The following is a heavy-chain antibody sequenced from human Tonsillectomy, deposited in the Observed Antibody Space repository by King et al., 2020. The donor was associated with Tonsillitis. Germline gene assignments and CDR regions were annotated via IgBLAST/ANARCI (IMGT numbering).Heavy chain of an antibody. CDR1: GFIFSSYS. V-gene: IGHV3-48*01. D-gene: IGHD1-26*01. J-gene: IGHJ6*02. CDR3: ARDRQWELDYYYGMDV. Sequence: VQLVESGGGLEQPGGSLRLSCAASGFIFSSYSMNWVRQAPGKGLEWVSYISSSSSTIYYADSVKGRFTISRDNAKNSLYLQMNSLRAEDTAVYYCARDRQWELDYYYGMDVWDQGTTVTVSS. CDR2: ISSSSSTI.